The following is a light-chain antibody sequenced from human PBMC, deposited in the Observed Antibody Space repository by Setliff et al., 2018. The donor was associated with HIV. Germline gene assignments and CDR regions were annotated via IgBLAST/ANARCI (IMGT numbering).Light chain of an antibody. Sequence: QSALTQPRSVSGSPGQSVTISCTGTSSDVGDYTHVSWYQQHPGKAPKLIIYDANKRPSGVPDRFSASKSGNTASLTISGLQAEDEADYYCSYAGKFTWVLGGGTKVTVL. V-gene: IGLV2-11*01. J-gene: IGLJ3*02. CDR1: SSDVGDYTH. CDR2: DAN. CDR3: CSYAGKFTWV.